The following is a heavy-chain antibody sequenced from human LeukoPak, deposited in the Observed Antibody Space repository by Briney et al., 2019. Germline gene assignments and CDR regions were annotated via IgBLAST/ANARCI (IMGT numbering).Heavy chain of an antibody. CDR2: IYHSGST. CDR1: GGSISSGGYS. V-gene: IGHV4-30-2*01. D-gene: IGHD6-6*01. Sequence: SETLSLTCAVSGGSISSGGYSWSWIRQPPGKGLEWIGYIYHSGSTYYNPSLKSRVTISVDRSKNQFSLKLSSVTAADTAVYYCASSIEYSSSYGFDYWGQGTLVTVSS. CDR3: ASSIEYSSSYGFDY. J-gene: IGHJ4*02.